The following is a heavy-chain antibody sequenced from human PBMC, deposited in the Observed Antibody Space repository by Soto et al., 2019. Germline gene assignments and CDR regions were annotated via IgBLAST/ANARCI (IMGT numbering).Heavy chain of an antibody. CDR2: IFSSGST. D-gene: IGHD3-16*01. CDR1: GGSINTFY. CDR3: VRLPSRHWVDY. Sequence: SETLSLTCTVSGGSINTFYWSWVRQPAGKGLEWIGRIFSSGSTSFNPSLKSRVTISVDTSANQFSLKLSSVTAADTAVYYCVRLPSRHWVDYWGQGTLVTVS. V-gene: IGHV4-4*07. J-gene: IGHJ4*02.